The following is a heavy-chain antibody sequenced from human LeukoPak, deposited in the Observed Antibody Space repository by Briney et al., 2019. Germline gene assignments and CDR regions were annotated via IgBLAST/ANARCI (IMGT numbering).Heavy chain of an antibody. CDR3: ARRSDYFDY. Sequence: SETLSLTCTVSGGSISSYYWSWIRQPPGKGLEWIGYIYYSGSTNYNPSLKSRVTISVDTSKNQISLKLTSVTAADTAVYYCARRSDYFDYWGQGTLVTVSS. CDR2: IYYSGST. CDR1: GGSISSYY. V-gene: IGHV4-59*01. J-gene: IGHJ4*02.